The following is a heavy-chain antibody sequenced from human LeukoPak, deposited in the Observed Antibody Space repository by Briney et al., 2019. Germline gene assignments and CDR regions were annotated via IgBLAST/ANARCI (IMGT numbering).Heavy chain of an antibody. Sequence: GESLKISCKGSGYSFTNYGISWVRQAPGQGLELMGLINPGGGSTSYAQKFQGRVIMTGNTSTGTVYMELSRLRSEDTALYYCARDEVAGVYYFDYWGQGTLATVSS. V-gene: IGHV1-46*01. J-gene: IGHJ4*02. CDR3: ARDEVAGVYYFDY. CDR2: INPGGGST. D-gene: IGHD6-13*01. CDR1: GYSFTNYG.